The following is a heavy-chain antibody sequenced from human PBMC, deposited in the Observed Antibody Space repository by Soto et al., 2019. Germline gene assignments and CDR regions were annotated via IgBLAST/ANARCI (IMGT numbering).Heavy chain of an antibody. D-gene: IGHD6-6*01. V-gene: IGHV3-7*05. J-gene: IGHJ4*02. CDR1: GFTFSSYW. CDR2: IKQDGSEK. Sequence: GGSLRLSCAASGFTFSSYWMSWVRQAPGKGLEWVANIKQDGSEKYYVDPVKGRFTISRDNAKNSLYLQMNSLRAEDTAVYYCAKGIAARLAPFDYWGQGTLVTVSS. CDR3: AKGIAARLAPFDY.